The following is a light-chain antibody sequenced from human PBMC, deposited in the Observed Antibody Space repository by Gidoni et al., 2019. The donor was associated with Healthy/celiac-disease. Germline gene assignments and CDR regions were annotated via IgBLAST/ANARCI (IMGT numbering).Light chain of an antibody. CDR1: QGISSY. CDR3: QQYYSYPRT. V-gene: IGKV1-8*01. J-gene: IGKJ1*01. Sequence: AVRMTQPPSSLSASPGDRVTITCRASQGISSYLAWYQQKPGKAPKLLIYAASTLQSGVPSRFSGSGSGTDFTLTISCLQSEDFATYYCQQYYSYPRTFGQGTKVEIK. CDR2: AAS.